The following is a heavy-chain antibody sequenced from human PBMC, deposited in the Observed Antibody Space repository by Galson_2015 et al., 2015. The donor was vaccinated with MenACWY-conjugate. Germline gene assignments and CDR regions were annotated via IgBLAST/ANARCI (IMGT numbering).Heavy chain of an antibody. Sequence: SLRLSCAASGFPFRTYALHWVRQAPGKGLEWVAVISDDGTKENSADSVKGRFTISRDSSKNTLYLQMNSLRPEDTGVYYCARVGTWIHQYFYYMDVWGKGTTVTVSS. D-gene: IGHD5-18*01. V-gene: IGHV3-30*04. CDR3: ARVGTWIHQYFYYMDV. CDR2: ISDDGTKE. J-gene: IGHJ6*03. CDR1: GFPFRTYA.